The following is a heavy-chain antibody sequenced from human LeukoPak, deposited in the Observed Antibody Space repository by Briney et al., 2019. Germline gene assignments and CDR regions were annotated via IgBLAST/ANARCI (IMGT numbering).Heavy chain of an antibody. CDR2: IYYSGST. Sequence: PSQTLSLTCTVSGGSISSGGYYWSWIRKPPGKGHERIGYIYYSGSTYYNPSLKSRVTISVDTSKNQFSLKLSSVTAADTAVYYCARDRLGFDWYFDLWGRGTLVTVSS. V-gene: IGHV4-31*03. CDR1: GGSISSGGYY. D-gene: IGHD3-10*01. J-gene: IGHJ2*01. CDR3: ARDRLGFDWYFDL.